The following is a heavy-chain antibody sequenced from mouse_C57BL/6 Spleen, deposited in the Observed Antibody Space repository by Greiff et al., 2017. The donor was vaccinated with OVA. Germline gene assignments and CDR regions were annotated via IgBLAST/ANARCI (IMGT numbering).Heavy chain of an antibody. CDR1: GFTFSSYA. CDR3: ARDGNWDVAGYFDY. V-gene: IGHV5-4*01. D-gene: IGHD4-1*01. CDR2: ISDGGSYT. Sequence: EVQVVESGGGLVKPGGSLKLSCAASGFTFSSYAMSWVRQTPEKRLEWVATISDGGSYTYYPDNVKGRFTISRDNAKNNLYLQMSHLKSEDTAMYYCARDGNWDVAGYFDYWGQGTTLTVSS. J-gene: IGHJ2*01.